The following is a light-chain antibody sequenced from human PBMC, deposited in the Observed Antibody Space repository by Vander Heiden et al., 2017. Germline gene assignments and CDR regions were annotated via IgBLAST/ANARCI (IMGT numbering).Light chain of an antibody. Sequence: QSPQLLIYMVSHRASGVPDRFSGSGSGTDFTLTIDRVEAEDVGVYYCRRPLRAPWSFGQGTKVEIK. V-gene: IGKV2-28*01. J-gene: IGKJ1*01. CDR3: RRPLRAPWS. CDR2: MVS.